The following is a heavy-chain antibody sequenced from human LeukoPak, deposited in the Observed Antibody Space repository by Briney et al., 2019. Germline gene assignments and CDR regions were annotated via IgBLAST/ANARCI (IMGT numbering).Heavy chain of an antibody. CDR1: GFTFSSYG. CDR3: ARDSRLYSSGWYGINYYFDY. J-gene: IGHJ4*02. D-gene: IGHD6-19*01. V-gene: IGHV3-33*01. CDR2: IWYDGSNK. Sequence: GGSLRLSCAAPGFTFSSYGMHWVRQAPGKGLEWVAVIWYDGSNKYYADSVKGRFTISRDNSKNTLYLQMNSLRAEDTAVYYCARDSRLYSSGWYGINYYFDYWGQGTLVTVSS.